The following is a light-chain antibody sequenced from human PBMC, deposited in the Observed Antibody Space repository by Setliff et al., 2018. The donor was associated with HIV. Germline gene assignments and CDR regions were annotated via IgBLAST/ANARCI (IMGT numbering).Light chain of an antibody. CDR3: GTWDSSLSGYV. CDR1: GSNFGPDY. CDR2: VND. J-gene: IGLJ1*01. V-gene: IGLV1-51*01. Sequence: APGQKVTVSCSGSGSNFGPDYISWYQQFPETAPRSLVDVNDQRPSGIPDRFSASKSGTSATLGITGLQTGDEADYYCGTWDSSLSGYVFGTGTKVTVL.